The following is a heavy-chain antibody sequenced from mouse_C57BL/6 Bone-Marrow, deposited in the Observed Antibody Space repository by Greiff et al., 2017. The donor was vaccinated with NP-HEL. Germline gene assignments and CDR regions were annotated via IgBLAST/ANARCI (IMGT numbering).Heavy chain of an antibody. Sequence: EVKLMESGGGLVQPGGSLNLSCAASGFDFSRYWMSWARQAPGKGQEWIGEINPGSSTINYTPSLKDKFIISRDNAKNTLYLQMSRVRSEDTALYYSARSSVYALDYWGQGTSVTVSS. CDR1: GFDFSRYW. V-gene: IGHV4-2*02. CDR2: INPGSSTI. J-gene: IGHJ4*01. CDR3: ARSSVYALDY.